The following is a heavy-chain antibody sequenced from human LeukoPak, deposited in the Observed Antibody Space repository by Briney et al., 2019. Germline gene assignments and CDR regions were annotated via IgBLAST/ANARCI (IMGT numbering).Heavy chain of an antibody. Sequence: GASVKVSCKASGYTFSAYTIHWVRQAPGQRFEWMGWIDADNGDTRYSQKFQGRVTITRDTSASTAYMELSSLRSEDTAVYYCARALWSGYHLTHYYYYGMDVWGQGTTVTVSS. D-gene: IGHD3-3*01. J-gene: IGHJ6*02. CDR1: GYTFSAYT. V-gene: IGHV1-3*01. CDR2: IDADNGDT. CDR3: ARALWSGYHLTHYYYYGMDV.